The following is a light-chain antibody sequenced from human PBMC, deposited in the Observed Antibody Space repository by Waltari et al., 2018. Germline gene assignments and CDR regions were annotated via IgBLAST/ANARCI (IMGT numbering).Light chain of an antibody. CDR1: SSNLGHNY. J-gene: IGLJ2*01. CDR3: GTWDSSLSAGV. Sequence: QSVLTLPPSVSPAPGQTVTISCSASSSNLGHNYVSWYQQHPGTAPKLLIYDNNKRPSGIPDRFSGSKSGTSATLGITGLQTGDEADYYCGTWDSSLSAGVFGGGTKLTVL. V-gene: IGLV1-51*01. CDR2: DNN.